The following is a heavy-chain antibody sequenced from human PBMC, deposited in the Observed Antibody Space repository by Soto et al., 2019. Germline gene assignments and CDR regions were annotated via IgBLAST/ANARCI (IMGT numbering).Heavy chain of an antibody. CDR3: ARSNSGYYKWFAP. Sequence: SETLSLTCTVSGDSISNSNYYWGWIRQPPGKGLEWIANIYYSGITYCNPSLKSRVAISVDTSKNQFSLKLSSVTAADTAIDYCARSNSGYYKWFAPWGQGTLVT. D-gene: IGHD3-22*01. CDR2: IYYSGIT. V-gene: IGHV4-39*01. J-gene: IGHJ5*02. CDR1: GDSISNSNYY.